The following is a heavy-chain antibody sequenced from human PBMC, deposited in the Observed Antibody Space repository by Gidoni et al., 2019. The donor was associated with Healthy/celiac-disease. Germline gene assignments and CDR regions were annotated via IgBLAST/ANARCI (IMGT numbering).Heavy chain of an antibody. J-gene: IGHJ6*02. CDR3: ARADGDYVGYYYGMDV. CDR1: GGSISSGGYS. D-gene: IGHD4-17*01. V-gene: IGHV4-61*02. CDR2: IYTRGST. Sequence: QVQRQESGTGLVKPAQTLPLTCTVAGGSISSGGYSWSWIRQPAGKGLECIGRIYTRGSTNSIPSLKSRVTMSVATSKNQFSLKLSSVTAADTAVYYCARADGDYVGYYYGMDVWGQGTTVTVSS.